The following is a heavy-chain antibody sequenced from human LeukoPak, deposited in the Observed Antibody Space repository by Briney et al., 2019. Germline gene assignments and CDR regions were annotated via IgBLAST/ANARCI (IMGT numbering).Heavy chain of an antibody. CDR1: GRTFSSYW. V-gene: IGHV3-74*01. J-gene: IGHJ4*02. D-gene: IGHD3-22*01. CDR2: INSDGSST. CDR3: ARVAAWDSSGYLFDY. Sequence: GGSLRPSCAASGRTFSSYWMHWVRQAPGKGLVWVSRINSDGSSTSYADSVKGRFTISRENAKNTLYLQMNSLRAEDTAVYYCARVAAWDSSGYLFDYWGQGTLVTVSS.